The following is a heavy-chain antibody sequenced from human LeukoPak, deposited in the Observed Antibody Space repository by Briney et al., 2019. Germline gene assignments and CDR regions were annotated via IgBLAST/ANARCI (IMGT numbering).Heavy chain of an antibody. CDR1: GFTFSSYG. Sequence: GGSLRLSCAASGFTFSSYGMSWVRQAPGKGLEWVSAISGGGGSTYYADSVKGRFTISRDNSKNTLYLQMNSLRAEDTAVYYCAKDPPKFLTGRPLPEYWGQGTLVTVSS. D-gene: IGHD3-9*01. J-gene: IGHJ4*02. CDR2: ISGGGGST. V-gene: IGHV3-23*01. CDR3: AKDPPKFLTGRPLPEY.